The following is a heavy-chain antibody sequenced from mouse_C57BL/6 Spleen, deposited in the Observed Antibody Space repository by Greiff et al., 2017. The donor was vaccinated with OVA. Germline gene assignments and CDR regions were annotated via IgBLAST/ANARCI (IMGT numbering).Heavy chain of an antibody. CDR3: ARKEGNSNAMDY. J-gene: IGHJ4*01. D-gene: IGHD2-1*01. CDR1: GYTFTSYW. V-gene: IGHV1-55*01. Sequence: QVQLKQPGAELVKPGASVKMSCKASGYTFTSYWITWVKQRPGQGLEWIGDIYPGSGSTNYNEKFKSKATLTVDTSSSTAYMQLSSLTSEDSEVYYCARKEGNSNAMDYWGQGTSVTVSS. CDR2: IYPGSGST.